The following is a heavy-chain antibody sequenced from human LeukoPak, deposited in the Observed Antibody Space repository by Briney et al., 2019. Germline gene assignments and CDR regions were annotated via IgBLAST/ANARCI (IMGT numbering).Heavy chain of an antibody. Sequence: SETLSLTCTVSGGSISSYYWSWIRQPPGKGLEWIGYIYYSGSTNYNPSLKSRVTISVDTSKDQFSLKLSSVTAADTAVYYCARGIAARPGYYWFDPWGQGTLVTVSS. D-gene: IGHD6-6*01. CDR1: GGSISSYY. V-gene: IGHV4-59*01. J-gene: IGHJ5*02. CDR2: IYYSGST. CDR3: ARGIAARPGYYWFDP.